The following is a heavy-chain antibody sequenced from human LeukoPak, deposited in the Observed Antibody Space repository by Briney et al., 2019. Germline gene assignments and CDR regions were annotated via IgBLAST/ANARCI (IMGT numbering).Heavy chain of an antibody. V-gene: IGHV1-8*01. CDR3: ARGGSYYYGSGNELDY. CDR1: GYTFTSYD. D-gene: IGHD3-10*01. Sequence: ASVKVSCKASGYTFTSYDINWVRQATGQGLEWMGWMNPNSGNTGYAQKFQGRVTMTRNTSISTAYKALSSLRSEDTAVYYCARGGSYYYGSGNELDYWGQGTLVTVSS. J-gene: IGHJ4*02. CDR2: MNPNSGNT.